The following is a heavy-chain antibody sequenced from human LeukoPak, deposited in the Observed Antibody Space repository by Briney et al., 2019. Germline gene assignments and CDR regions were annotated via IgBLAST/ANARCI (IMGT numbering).Heavy chain of an antibody. CDR2: IYHSGST. D-gene: IGHD3-22*01. CDR3: ARGPDSSGYYYFDF. J-gene: IGHJ4*02. CDR1: GGSISSYY. V-gene: IGHV4-4*09. Sequence: SETLSLTCTVSGGSISSYYWSWIRQPPGKGLEWIGYIYHSGSTYFNPSLKSRVTISVDTSKNQFSLKLSSVTAADTAVYYCARGPDSSGYYYFDFWGQGTLVTVSS.